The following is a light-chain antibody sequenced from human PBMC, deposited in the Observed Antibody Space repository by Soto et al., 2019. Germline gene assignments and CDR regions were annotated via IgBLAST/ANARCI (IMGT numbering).Light chain of an antibody. CDR2: GAS. Sequence: EIVMTQSPVTLSVSPEERATLSCRASQSVSSNLAWYQQKPGQAPRLLIYGASTRATGIPARFSGSGSGTEFTLTISSLQSEDFALYYCQQYNNWPRALGQGTKVEIK. CDR1: QSVSSN. J-gene: IGKJ1*01. V-gene: IGKV3-15*01. CDR3: QQYNNWPRA.